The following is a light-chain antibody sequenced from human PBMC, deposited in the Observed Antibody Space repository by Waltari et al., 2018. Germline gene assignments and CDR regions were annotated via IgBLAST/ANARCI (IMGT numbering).Light chain of an antibody. V-gene: IGKV1-5*03. Sequence: DIQMTQSPSTLSASVGDRVTITCRASQTIRSWFAWYQHKPGKDPKILIYKATNLESGVLSIFSGSGSGTEFTLTLSSLQPDDVATYYCQQYYSYPWTFGQGTKVEI. J-gene: IGKJ1*01. CDR3: QQYYSYPWT. CDR1: QTIRSW. CDR2: KAT.